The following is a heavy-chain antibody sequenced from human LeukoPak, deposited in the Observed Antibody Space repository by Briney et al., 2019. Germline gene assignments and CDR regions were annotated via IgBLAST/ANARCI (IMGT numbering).Heavy chain of an antibody. J-gene: IGHJ2*01. CDR3: AKGRYDFWSGYQNWYFDL. CDR1: GFIFDDYA. D-gene: IGHD3-3*01. CDR2: ISWNSGSI. V-gene: IGHV3-9*03. Sequence: GGSLRLSCATSGFIFDDYAMHWVRQAPGKGLEWVSGISWNSGSIGYADSVKGRFTISRDNAKNSLYLQMNSLRAEDMALYYCAKGRYDFWSGYQNWYFDLWGRGTLVTVSS.